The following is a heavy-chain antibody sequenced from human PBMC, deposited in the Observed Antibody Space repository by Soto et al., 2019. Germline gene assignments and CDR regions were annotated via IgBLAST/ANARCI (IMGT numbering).Heavy chain of an antibody. CDR1: GYSLTSYW. CDR3: ARQGRYITYYYDSSGFDY. V-gene: IGHV5-51*01. Sequence: GESLKISCKGSGYSLTSYWIGWVRQMPGKGLEWMGIIYPGDSDTRYSPSFQGQVTISADKSISTAYLQWSSLKASDTAMYYCARQGRYITYYYDSSGFDYWGQGALVTVS. D-gene: IGHD3-22*01. J-gene: IGHJ4*02. CDR2: IYPGDSDT.